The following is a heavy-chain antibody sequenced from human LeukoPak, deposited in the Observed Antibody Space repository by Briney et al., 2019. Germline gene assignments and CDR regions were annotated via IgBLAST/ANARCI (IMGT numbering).Heavy chain of an antibody. V-gene: IGHV3-48*01. CDR3: ARGSTYYEGSGQVPFDY. J-gene: IGHJ4*02. CDR1: GFTFNTYT. D-gene: IGHD3-22*01. CDR2: ISGSSGII. Sequence: GGSLRLSCAASGFTFNTYTMNWVRQAPGKGLEWVSYISGSSGIIDYADSVRGRFTISRDNAKNSLYLQTNSLRAEDTAVYYCARGSTYYEGSGQVPFDYWGQGTLVTVSS.